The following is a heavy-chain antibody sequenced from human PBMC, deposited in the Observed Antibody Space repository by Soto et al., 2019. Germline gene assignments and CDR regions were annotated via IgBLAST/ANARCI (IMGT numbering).Heavy chain of an antibody. CDR2: INPNSGGT. Sequence: ASVKVSCKASGYTFTGYYMHWVRQAPGQGLEWMGWINPNSGGTNYAQKFQGWVTMTRDTSISTAYMELSRLRSDDTAVYYCARDQGYCSSTSCYFYYVLDFSGQGSSVIVSS. CDR3: ARDQGYCSSTSCYFYYVLDF. D-gene: IGHD2-2*01. CDR1: GYTFTGYY. J-gene: IGHJ6*02. V-gene: IGHV1-2*04.